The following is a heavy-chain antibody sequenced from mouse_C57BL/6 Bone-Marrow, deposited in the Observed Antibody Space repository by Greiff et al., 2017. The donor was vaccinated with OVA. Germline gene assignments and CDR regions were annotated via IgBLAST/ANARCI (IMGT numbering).Heavy chain of an antibody. CDR2: IDPENGDT. V-gene: IGHV14-4*01. Sequence: EVQRVESGAELVRPGASVKLSCTASGFNIKDDYMHWVKQRPEQGLEWIGWIDPENGDTEYASKFQGKATITADTSSNTAYLQLSSLTSEDTAVYYCTTCTYFDVWGTGTTVTVSS. CDR1: GFNIKDDY. J-gene: IGHJ1*03. CDR3: TTCTYFDV.